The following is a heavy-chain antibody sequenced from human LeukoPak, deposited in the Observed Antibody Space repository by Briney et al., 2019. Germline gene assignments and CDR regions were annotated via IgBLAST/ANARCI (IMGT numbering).Heavy chain of an antibody. Sequence: GGSLRLSCAASAFTFSNYAMNWVRQAPGKGLEWVSYISSSSSTIYYADSVKGRFTISRDNAKNSLYLQMNSLRAEDTAVYYCTTDEQGYWGQGTLVTVSS. J-gene: IGHJ4*02. CDR3: TTDEQGY. D-gene: IGHD6-13*01. V-gene: IGHV3-48*04. CDR1: AFTFSNYA. CDR2: ISSSSSTI.